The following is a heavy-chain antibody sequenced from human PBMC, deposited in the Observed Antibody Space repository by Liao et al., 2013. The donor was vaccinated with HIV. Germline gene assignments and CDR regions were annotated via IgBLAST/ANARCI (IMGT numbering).Heavy chain of an antibody. CDR1: GDSMTTGKSY. CDR2: VYSSGST. J-gene: IGHJ4*02. D-gene: IGHD1-26*01. CDR3: ARGGVVGWVEYYFVL. V-gene: IGHV4-61*02. Sequence: QVQLQESGPGLVKPSQTLSLTCTVSGDSMTTGKSYWGWIRQPAGKGLEWIGRVYSSGSTNYIPSLKSRVTISVDTSKNQFSLKLSSVTAADTGLYYCARGGVVGWVEYYFVLLGPREPSVTVSS.